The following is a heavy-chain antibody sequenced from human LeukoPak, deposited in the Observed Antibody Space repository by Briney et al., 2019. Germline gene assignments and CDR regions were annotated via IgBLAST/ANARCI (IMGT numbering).Heavy chain of an antibody. CDR3: ARSFRGYDYYYYGMDV. Sequence: VSVKASCKASGYTFTSYDINWVRQAPGQGLEWMGWMNPNSGNTGYAQKFQGRVTISRNTSISTAYMELSSLRSEDTAVYYCARSFRGYDYYYYGMDVWGQGTTVTVSS. CDR2: MNPNSGNT. D-gene: IGHD5-12*01. CDR1: GYTFTSYD. J-gene: IGHJ6*02. V-gene: IGHV1-8*03.